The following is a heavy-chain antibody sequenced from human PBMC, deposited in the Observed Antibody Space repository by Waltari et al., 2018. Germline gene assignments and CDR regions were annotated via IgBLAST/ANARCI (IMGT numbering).Heavy chain of an antibody. CDR1: GLTFRTFG. J-gene: IGHJ4*02. CDR2: IWYDGIGK. D-gene: IGHD1-1*01. Sequence: VQVVESGGGAVQPGRSLRLSCGVSGLTFRTFGRPWVRQAPGKWLEWVASIWYDGIGKYYADSVKGRFTISRDNSKNSLYLQMNSLRAEDTAVYYCATTSGTNWHLNYWGQGTLVTVSS. CDR3: ATTSGTNWHLNY. V-gene: IGHV3-33*01.